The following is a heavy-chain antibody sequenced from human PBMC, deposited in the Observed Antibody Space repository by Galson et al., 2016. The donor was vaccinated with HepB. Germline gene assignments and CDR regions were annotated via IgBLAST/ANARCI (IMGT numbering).Heavy chain of an antibody. V-gene: IGHV3-21*01. CDR2: ISTSISPI. J-gene: IGHJ6*02. CDR1: GITFNTYN. D-gene: IGHD2-15*01. Sequence: SLRLSCAASGITFNTYNLVWVRQAPAKGLEWVSYISTSISPISYRDSVKGRFTISRDNTKNSLYLQLNSLRAEDTAVYYCARDTKGRVEVVVAANYYYYYGMDVWGQGTTVTVSS. CDR3: ARDTKGRVEVVVAANYYYYYGMDV.